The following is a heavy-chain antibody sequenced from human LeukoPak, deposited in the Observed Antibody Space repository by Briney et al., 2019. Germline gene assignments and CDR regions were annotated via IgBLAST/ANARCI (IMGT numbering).Heavy chain of an antibody. CDR1: GYTFTSYD. V-gene: IGHV1-8*03. Sequence: GASVKVSCKASGYTFTSYDINWVRQATGQGLEWMGWMNPNSGNTGYAQKFQGRVTITRNTSISTAYMELSSLRSEDTAVYYCARGRVVYYYMDVWGKGTTVTASS. J-gene: IGHJ6*03. CDR3: ARGRVVYYYMDV. CDR2: MNPNSGNT. D-gene: IGHD3-3*01.